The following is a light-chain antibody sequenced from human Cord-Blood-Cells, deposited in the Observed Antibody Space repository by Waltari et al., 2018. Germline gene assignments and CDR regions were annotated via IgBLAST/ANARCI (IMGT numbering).Light chain of an antibody. J-gene: IGLJ1*01. V-gene: IGLV2-11*01. Sequence: QSALTQPRSVSGAPGQAVTISCTGTSSDVGGYQYVFWYQPHPGKAPKLMIYDVRKRPSGVPVSCSGSKPGNPASLTISGLHAEDEADYYRCSYAGSYVFGTGTKVTVL. CDR2: DVR. CDR3: CSYAGSYV. CDR1: SSDVGGYQY.